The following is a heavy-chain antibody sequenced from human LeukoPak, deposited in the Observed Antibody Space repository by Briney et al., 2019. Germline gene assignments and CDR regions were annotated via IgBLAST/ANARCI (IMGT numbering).Heavy chain of an antibody. Sequence: GSLRLSCAASGFTFSTYAMHWVRQAPSKGLEWVASISYDGSNEYYADSVKGRFTISRDSSKNMLYLQMNSLRAEDTAVYYCARSGIPVVCDYWGQGTLVTVSS. CDR2: ISYDGSNE. J-gene: IGHJ4*02. D-gene: IGHD1-14*01. V-gene: IGHV3-30-3*01. CDR3: ARSGIPVVCDY. CDR1: GFTFSTYA.